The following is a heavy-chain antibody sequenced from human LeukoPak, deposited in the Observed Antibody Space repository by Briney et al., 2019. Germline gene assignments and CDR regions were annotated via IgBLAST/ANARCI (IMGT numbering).Heavy chain of an antibody. CDR3: ARSPGETTFGH. D-gene: IGHD3-16*01. CDR1: GFTFSSYA. CDR2: ITGSADNT. Sequence: GGSLRLSCVASGFTFSSYAMNWVRQAPGKGLEWVSGITGSADNTHYADSVKGRFTISRDNSKNTLYLQMNSLRVEDMAVFYYARSPGETTFGHWGQGILVTVSS. V-gene: IGHV3-23*01. J-gene: IGHJ4*02.